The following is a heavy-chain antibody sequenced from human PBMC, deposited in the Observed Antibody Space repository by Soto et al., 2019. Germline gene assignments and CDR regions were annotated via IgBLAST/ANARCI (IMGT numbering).Heavy chain of an antibody. CDR3: ARDGPGGETAVTGAKYYYGMDV. J-gene: IGHJ6*02. Sequence: SGGSLRLSCAASGFTVSSNCMSWVRQAPGKGLEWVSYISSSGGYIYYTDSVKGRFTISRDNAKNSLYLQMNSLRAEDTAVYYCARDGPGGETAVTGAKYYYGMDVWGQGTTVNVSS. D-gene: IGHD6-19*01. CDR2: ISSSGGYI. CDR1: GFTVSSNC. V-gene: IGHV3-21*05.